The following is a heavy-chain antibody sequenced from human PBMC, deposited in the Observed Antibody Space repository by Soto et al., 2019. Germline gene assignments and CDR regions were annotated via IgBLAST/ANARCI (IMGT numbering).Heavy chain of an antibody. J-gene: IGHJ4*02. Sequence: SVLTLEHHTVTFALTCDVWGSSLINDRTGVSWIRQPPGKALEWLAHIFSNDEKSHSTSLKSRLTISKDTSKSQVVLSMTNVDPVDTATYYCARILRNNHHPPDYWGQGTLVTVSS. CDR1: GSSLINDRTG. CDR3: ARILRNNHHPPDY. V-gene: IGHV2-26*01. CDR2: IFSNDEK.